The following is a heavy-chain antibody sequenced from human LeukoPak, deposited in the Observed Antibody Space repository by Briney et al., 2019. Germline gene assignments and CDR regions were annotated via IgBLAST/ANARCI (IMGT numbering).Heavy chain of an antibody. CDR2: ISNVVSNK. CDR3: ARDRTYYGSGSSPFDP. Sequence: RRSMRPSSAPSTFTFSSYAMQWVSQAQGEGLGWEAVISNVVSNKYYADSVKGRFTISRDNSKNTMYLQMNSLRAEDTAVYYCARDRTYYGSGSSPFDPWGQGTLVTVSS. CDR1: TFTFSSYA. V-gene: IGHV3-30*04. J-gene: IGHJ5*02. D-gene: IGHD3-10*01.